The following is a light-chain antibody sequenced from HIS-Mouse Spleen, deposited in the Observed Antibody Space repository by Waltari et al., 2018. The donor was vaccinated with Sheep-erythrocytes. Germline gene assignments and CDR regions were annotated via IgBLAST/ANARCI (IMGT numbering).Light chain of an antibody. V-gene: IGLV3-1*01. J-gene: IGLJ2*01. CDR1: KLGDKY. CDR2: PDS. CDR3: QAWDSSTALVV. Sequence: SYELTQPPSVSVSPGQTASITCSGDKLGDKYAWWYQQKPGQSPVLVIYPDSKRPAGIPGRFPGSNSGNTATLTISGTQAMDEADYYCQAWDSSTALVVFGGGTKLTVL.